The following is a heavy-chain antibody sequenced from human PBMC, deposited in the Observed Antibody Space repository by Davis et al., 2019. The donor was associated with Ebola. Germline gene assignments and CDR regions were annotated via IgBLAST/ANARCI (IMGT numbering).Heavy chain of an antibody. Sequence: GESLKISCAASGFTFSSYEMNWVRQAPGKGLEWVSCISSSGSTIYYADSVKGRFTISRDNAKNSLYLQMNSLRAEDTAVYYCAKDAALDSSSWYSTDYWGQGTLVTVSS. CDR1: GFTFSSYE. CDR3: AKDAALDSSSWYSTDY. D-gene: IGHD6-13*01. J-gene: IGHJ4*02. CDR2: ISSSGSTI. V-gene: IGHV3-48*03.